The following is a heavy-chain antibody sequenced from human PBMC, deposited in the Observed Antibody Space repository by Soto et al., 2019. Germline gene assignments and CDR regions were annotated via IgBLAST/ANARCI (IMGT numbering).Heavy chain of an antibody. J-gene: IGHJ6*02. CDR3: ARFALRHHYYGMDV. D-gene: IGHD3-16*01. Sequence: GASVKVSCKASGYTFTSYAMHWVRQAPGQRLEWMGWINAGNGNTKYSQKFQGRVTITRDTSASTAYMELSSLRSEDTAVYYCARFALRHHYYGMDVWGQGTTVTVSS. CDR2: INAGNGNT. CDR1: GYTFTSYA. V-gene: IGHV1-3*01.